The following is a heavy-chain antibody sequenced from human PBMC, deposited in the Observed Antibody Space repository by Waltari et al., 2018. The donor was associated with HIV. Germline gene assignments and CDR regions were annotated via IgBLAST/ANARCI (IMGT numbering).Heavy chain of an antibody. CDR3: AKDMTTVPNDAFDI. CDR1: GFSFGDYA. J-gene: IGHJ3*02. D-gene: IGHD4-17*01. Sequence: EVQLVESGGGLVQPGRSLRLSCAASGFSFGDYAMHWVRQAPGEGLEWVSGINWRSGNIGYAASVKGRFTISRDNAKNSLYLQMNSLRAEDTALYYCAKDMTTVPNDAFDIWGQGTMVTVSS. V-gene: IGHV3-9*01. CDR2: INWRSGNI.